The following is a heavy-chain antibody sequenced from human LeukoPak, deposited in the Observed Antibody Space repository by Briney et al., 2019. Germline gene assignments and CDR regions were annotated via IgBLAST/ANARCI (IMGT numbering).Heavy chain of an antibody. Sequence: RTGGSLRLSCAASGFTFSTYGMSWVRQAPGKGLEWVAVISYDGSNKYYADSVKGRFTISRDNSKNTLYLQMNSLRAEDTAVYYCAKDLEVFDVWSRLPLDYWGQGTLVTVSS. CDR2: ISYDGSNK. D-gene: IGHD6-25*01. CDR3: AKDLEVFDVWSRLPLDY. J-gene: IGHJ4*02. CDR1: GFTFSTYG. V-gene: IGHV3-30*18.